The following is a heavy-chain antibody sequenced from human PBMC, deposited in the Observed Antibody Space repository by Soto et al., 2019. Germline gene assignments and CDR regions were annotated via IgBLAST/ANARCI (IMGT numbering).Heavy chain of an antibody. CDR1: GCTVSSFG. CDR2: LSSNGIGT. J-gene: IGHJ6*04. CDR3: VKDMGQAAVGIRYPYGLDV. V-gene: IGHV3-64D*06. D-gene: IGHD6-13*01. Sequence: GRLRRPCSVFGCTVSSFGMPWVRQAPGKGLEHVSTLSSNGIGTYYADSVKGRFTFSRDTSKNTLYLQTSSMRTEDTAVYYCVKDMGQAAVGIRYPYGLDVWGIGTTVTVSS.